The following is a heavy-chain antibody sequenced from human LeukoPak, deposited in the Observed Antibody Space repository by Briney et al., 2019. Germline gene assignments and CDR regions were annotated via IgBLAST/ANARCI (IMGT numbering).Heavy chain of an antibody. V-gene: IGHV3-21*01. CDR2: ISGSSSYI. CDR3: ASYPSYDFWSALLY. D-gene: IGHD3-3*01. CDR1: GFTFSSYS. Sequence: GGSLRLSCAASGFTFSSYSMNWVRQAPGKGLEWVSSISGSSSYIYYADSVKGRFTISRDNAKNSLYLQMNSLRAEDTAVYYCASYPSYDFWSALLYWGQGTLVTVSS. J-gene: IGHJ4*02.